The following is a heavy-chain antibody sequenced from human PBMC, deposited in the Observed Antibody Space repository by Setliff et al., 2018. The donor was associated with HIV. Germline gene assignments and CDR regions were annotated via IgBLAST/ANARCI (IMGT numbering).Heavy chain of an antibody. D-gene: IGHD6-19*01. J-gene: IGHJ5*02. CDR1: GGSFSGYH. Sequence: SETLSLTCAVYGGSFSGYHWTWIRQPPGKGLQWIGEMTHTRDFRYNPSLRGRLTMSVDISKNQFSLKLTSVTVADTAVYYCARGAAVARRFDSWGQGMLVTSPQ. V-gene: IGHV4-34*01. CDR3: ARGAAVARRFDS. CDR2: MTHTRDF.